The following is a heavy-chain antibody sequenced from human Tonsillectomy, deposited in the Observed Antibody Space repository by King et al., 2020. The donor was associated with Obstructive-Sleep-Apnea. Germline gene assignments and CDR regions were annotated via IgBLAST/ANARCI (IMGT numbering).Heavy chain of an antibody. V-gene: IGHV3-21*01. J-gene: IGHJ4*02. CDR1: GFTFSSYN. CDR2: ISSSSRYI. D-gene: IGHD4-11*01. CDR3: ARFDYTNYEESGY. Sequence: QLVQSGGGQVKPGGSLRLSCAASGFTFSSYNMNWVRQAPGKGLEWVSSISSSSRYIYYADSVKGRFTISRDNPKNSLYLQMNSLRAEDTAVYYCARFDYTNYEESGYWGQGTLVTVSS.